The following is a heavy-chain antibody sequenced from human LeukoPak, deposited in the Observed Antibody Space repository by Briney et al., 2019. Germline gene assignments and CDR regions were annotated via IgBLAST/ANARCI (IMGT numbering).Heavy chain of an antibody. CDR3: ALLGMRWFDP. V-gene: IGHV4-59*08. Sequence: SETLSLTCTVSGGSISSYYWSWIRQPPGKGLEWIGYTYYSGSTNYNPSLKSRVTISVDTSKNQFSLKLSSVTAADTAVYYCALLGMRWFDPWGQGTLVTVSS. CDR2: TYYSGST. D-gene: IGHD7-27*01. CDR1: GGSISSYY. J-gene: IGHJ5*02.